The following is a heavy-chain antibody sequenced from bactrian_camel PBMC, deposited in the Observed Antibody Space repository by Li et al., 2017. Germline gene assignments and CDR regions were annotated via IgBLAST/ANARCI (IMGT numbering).Heavy chain of an antibody. CDR1: AYTYTRNC. CDR2: IYTDGGRT. CDR3: AATGWYYNEHGCTFRVTHSSDYNY. D-gene: IGHD4*01. Sequence: HVQLVESGGGSVQAGGSLRLSCLANAYTYTRNCLGWYRQAPGKEREGVAAIYTDGGRTHYSDSVKGRFIISQDNAKRTLFLQMNSLKSEDTAMYYCAATGWYYNEHGCTFRVTHSSDYNYWGRGTQVTVS. J-gene: IGHJ4*01. V-gene: IGHV3S1*01.